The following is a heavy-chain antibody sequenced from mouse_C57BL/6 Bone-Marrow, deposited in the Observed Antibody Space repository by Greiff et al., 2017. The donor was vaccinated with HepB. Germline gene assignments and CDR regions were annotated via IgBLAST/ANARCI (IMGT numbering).Heavy chain of an antibody. J-gene: IGHJ2*01. CDR2: IDPETGGT. Sequence: VKVVESGAELVRPGASVTLSCKASGYTFTDYEMHWVKQIPVHGLEWIGAIDPETGGTAYNQKFKGKAILTADKSSSTAYMELRSLTSEDSAVYYCTTTVGWGQGTTLTVSS. V-gene: IGHV1-15*01. CDR3: TTTVG. D-gene: IGHD1-1*01. CDR1: GYTFTDYE.